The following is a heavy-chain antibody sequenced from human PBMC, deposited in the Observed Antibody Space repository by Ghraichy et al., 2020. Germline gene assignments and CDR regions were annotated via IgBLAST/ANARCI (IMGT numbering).Heavy chain of an antibody. V-gene: IGHV1-69*10. J-gene: IGHJ6*02. CDR2: IIPILNIA. Sequence: SVKVSCKASGATFRNNAISWVRQAPGQGLEWMGRIIPILNIADYAQKFQGRVTITADESTSTAYLELSSLRSEDTAVYYCARERRNGYTSGKTYYYYGMDVWGQGTTVTGSS. CDR1: GATFRNNA. D-gene: IGHD5-18*01. CDR3: ARERRNGYTSGKTYYYYGMDV.